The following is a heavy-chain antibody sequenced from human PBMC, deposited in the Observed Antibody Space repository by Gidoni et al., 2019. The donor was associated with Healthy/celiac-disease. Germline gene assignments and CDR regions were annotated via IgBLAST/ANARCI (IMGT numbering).Heavy chain of an antibody. Sequence: FTISRDDSKNTLYLQMNSLKTEDTAVYYCTTGFTKPYGMDVWGQGTTVTVSS. J-gene: IGHJ6*02. D-gene: IGHD2-2*01. CDR3: TTGFTKPYGMDV. V-gene: IGHV3-15*01.